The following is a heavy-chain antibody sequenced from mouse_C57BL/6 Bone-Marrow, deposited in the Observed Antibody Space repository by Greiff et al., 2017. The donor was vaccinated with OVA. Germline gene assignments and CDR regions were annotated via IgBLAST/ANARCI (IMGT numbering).Heavy chain of an antibody. D-gene: IGHD2-1*01. CDR2: ISYSGST. CDR1: GYSITSGYD. V-gene: IGHV3-1*01. CDR3: ARGYYGNYAWFAY. Sequence: EVQLQQSGPGMVKPSQSLSLTCTVTGYSITSGYDWHWIRHFPGNKLEWMGYISYSGSTNYNPSLKSRISITHDTSKNHFFLKLNSVTTEDTATYYCARGYYGNYAWFAYWGQGTLVTVSA. J-gene: IGHJ3*01.